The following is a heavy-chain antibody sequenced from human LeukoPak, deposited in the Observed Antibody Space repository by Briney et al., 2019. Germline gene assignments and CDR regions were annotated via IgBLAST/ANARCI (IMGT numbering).Heavy chain of an antibody. CDR2: IYHSGGT. V-gene: IGHV4-38-2*01. CDR1: GYSISSGYY. D-gene: IGHD1-26*01. J-gene: IGHJ4*02. Sequence: PSETLSLTCAVSGYSISSGYYWGWIRQPPGKGLEWIGSIYHSGGTYYNPSLKSRVTISVDTSKNQFSLKLSSVTAADTAVYYCARQDSGSYGVLDYWGQGTLVTVSS. CDR3: ARQDSGSYGVLDY.